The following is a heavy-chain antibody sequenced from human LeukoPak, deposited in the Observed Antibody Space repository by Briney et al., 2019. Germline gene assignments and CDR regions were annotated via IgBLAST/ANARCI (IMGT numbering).Heavy chain of an antibody. D-gene: IGHD6-13*01. J-gene: IGHJ4*02. CDR3: ARVDSSWYFAFDY. V-gene: IGHV4-59*12. Sequence: SETLSLTCTVSGGSISSYYWSWIRQPPGKGLEWIGYNYYSGSANYNPSLKSRVTISVDTSKNQFSLKLSSVTAADTAVYYCARVDSSWYFAFDYWGQGTLVTVSS. CDR1: GGSISSYY. CDR2: NYYSGSA.